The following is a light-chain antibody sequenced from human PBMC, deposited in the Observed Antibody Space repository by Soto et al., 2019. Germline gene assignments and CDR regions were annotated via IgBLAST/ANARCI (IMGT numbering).Light chain of an antibody. CDR2: GAS. CDR1: QSVGSSY. Sequence: EIVLTQSPGTLSLSPGESATLSCRASQSVGSSYLAWYQQKPGQAPRLLLYGASSRATGISDRFSGSGSGTDFTLTISRLEPEDFAVYYCQQYGSSPLTFGGGTKVEIK. J-gene: IGKJ4*01. V-gene: IGKV3-20*01. CDR3: QQYGSSPLT.